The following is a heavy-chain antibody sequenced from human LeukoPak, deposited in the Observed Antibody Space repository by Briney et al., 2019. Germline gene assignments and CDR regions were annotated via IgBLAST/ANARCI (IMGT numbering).Heavy chain of an antibody. CDR2: IIPIFGTA. D-gene: IGHD3-16*02. CDR3: AREDYRWFDP. Sequence: GASVKVSCKASGYTFTSYGISWVRQAPGQGLEWMGGIIPIFGTANYAQKFQGRVTITADESSSTAYMELSSLRSEDTAVYYCAREDYRWFDPWGQGTLVTVSS. J-gene: IGHJ5*02. CDR1: GYTFTSYG. V-gene: IGHV1-69*13.